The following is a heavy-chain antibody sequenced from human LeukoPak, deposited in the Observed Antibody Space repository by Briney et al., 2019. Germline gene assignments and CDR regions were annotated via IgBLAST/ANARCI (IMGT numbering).Heavy chain of an antibody. Sequence: SSETLSLTCAVYGGSFSGYYWSWIRQPPGKGLEWIGEINHSGSASYHPSLKSRVTISVDTSKNQFSLKLNSVTAADTAVYYCTRGQTGSYVYYYYYGMDVWGQGTTVTVSS. V-gene: IGHV4-34*01. D-gene: IGHD3-9*01. CDR3: TRGQTGSYVYYYYYGMDV. CDR2: INHSGSA. J-gene: IGHJ6*02. CDR1: GGSFSGYY.